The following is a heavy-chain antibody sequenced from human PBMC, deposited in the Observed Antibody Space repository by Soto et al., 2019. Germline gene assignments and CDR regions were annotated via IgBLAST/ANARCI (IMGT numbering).Heavy chain of an antibody. J-gene: IGHJ3*02. Sequence: GGSLRLSCAASGFTVSSNYMSWVRQAPGKGLEWVSVIYSGGSTYYADSVKGRFTISRDNAKNSLYLKMNSLRAEDTAVYYCARSNWNDDAFDIWGQGTMVTVSS. V-gene: IGHV3-53*01. CDR1: GFTVSSNY. D-gene: IGHD1-1*01. CDR3: ARSNWNDDAFDI. CDR2: IYSGGST.